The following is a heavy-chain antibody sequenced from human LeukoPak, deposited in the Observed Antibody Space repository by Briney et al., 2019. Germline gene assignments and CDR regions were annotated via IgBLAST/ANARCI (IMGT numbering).Heavy chain of an antibody. D-gene: IGHD6-13*01. CDR1: GGIFSSYA. CDR3: ASNQQQPLGAFDI. J-gene: IGHJ3*02. Sequence: ASVTVSCKSSGGIFSSYAISWVRPAPAQGVEWVGRIIPILGIANYAQKFQGRVTITANKSTSTAYMELSSLRSEDTAVYYCASNQQQPLGAFDIWGQGTMVTVSS. CDR2: IIPILGIA. V-gene: IGHV1-69*04.